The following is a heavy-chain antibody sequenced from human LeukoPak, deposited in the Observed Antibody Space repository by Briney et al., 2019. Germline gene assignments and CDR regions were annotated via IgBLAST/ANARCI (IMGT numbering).Heavy chain of an antibody. D-gene: IGHD3-9*01. CDR3: AKVRYVGYYFDT. CDR2: ISGSGGTT. Sequence: PGGSLRLSCAASGFTFSNYAMNWVRQARGKGLEWVSSISGSGGTTYYADSVKGRFTISRDNSKNTLYLQVNSLRAEDTAVYYCAKVRYVGYYFDTWGQGTLVTVSS. CDR1: GFTFSNYA. V-gene: IGHV3-23*01. J-gene: IGHJ4*02.